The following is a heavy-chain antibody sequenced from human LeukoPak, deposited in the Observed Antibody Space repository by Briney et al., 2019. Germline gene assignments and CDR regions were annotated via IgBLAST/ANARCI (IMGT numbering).Heavy chain of an antibody. D-gene: IGHD5-24*01. CDR1: GFTFDDYA. J-gene: IGHJ4*02. CDR2: ISWNSGSI. CDR3: ARSDGPYFFDY. Sequence: GRSLRLSCAASGFTFDDYAMHWVRQAPGKGLEWVSGISWNSGSIGYADSVKGRFTISRDNAKNSLYLQMNGLRAEDTALYYCARSDGPYFFDYWGQGTLVTVSS. V-gene: IGHV3-9*01.